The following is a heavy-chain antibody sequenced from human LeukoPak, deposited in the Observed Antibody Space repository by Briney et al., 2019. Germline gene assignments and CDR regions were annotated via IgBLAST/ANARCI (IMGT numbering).Heavy chain of an antibody. D-gene: IGHD2-21*02. J-gene: IGHJ4*02. V-gene: IGHV3-53*01. CDR3: ARGTVTAPDY. Sequence: GGSLRLSCAASGFSVSNTYMSWVRQAPGKGLEWVSIIYSGGNTFYADSVKGRFTISRDNSKNTLYLQMNRLRPEDTAVYYCARGTVTAPDYWGQGTLVTVSS. CDR1: GFSVSNTY. CDR2: IYSGGNT.